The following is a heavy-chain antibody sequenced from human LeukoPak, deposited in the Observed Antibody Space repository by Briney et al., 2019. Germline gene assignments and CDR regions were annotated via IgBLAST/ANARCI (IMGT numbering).Heavy chain of an antibody. CDR2: IYYSGST. CDR1: GGSISSGGYY. J-gene: IGHJ4*02. D-gene: IGHD6-19*01. Sequence: PSETLSLTCTVSGGSISSGGYYWSWIRQHPGKGLEWIGYIYYSGSTNYNPSLKSRVTISVDTSKNQFSLKLSSVTAADTAVYYCARDRGSGWFYYDYWGQGTLVTVSS. CDR3: ARDRGSGWFYYDY. V-gene: IGHV4-61*08.